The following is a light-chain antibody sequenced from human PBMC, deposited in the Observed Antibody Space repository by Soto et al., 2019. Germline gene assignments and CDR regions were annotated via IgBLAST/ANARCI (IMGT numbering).Light chain of an antibody. CDR2: DAS. Sequence: DIVLTQSPANMSMSPGERTTLSCRASQSVGTYLDWYQQKLGQAPRLLIYDASNRATGIPARFSGSGSGTDFTLTISSLEPEDFAVYYCQQRVNWLTFGGGTKVDIK. J-gene: IGKJ4*01. V-gene: IGKV3-11*01. CDR1: QSVGTY. CDR3: QQRVNWLT.